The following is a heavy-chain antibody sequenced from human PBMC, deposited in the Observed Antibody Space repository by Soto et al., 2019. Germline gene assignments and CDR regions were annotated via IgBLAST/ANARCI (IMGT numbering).Heavy chain of an antibody. D-gene: IGHD3-22*01. CDR2: IYYSGST. J-gene: IGHJ4*02. V-gene: IGHV4-31*03. CDR3: AREPAGSDSSGYLGIFDY. Sequence: QVQLQESGPGLVKPSQTLSLTCTVSGGSISSGGYYWSWIRQHPGKGLEWIGYIYYSGSTYYNPSLKSRVTISVDTSKNRFSLKLSSVTAADTAVYYCAREPAGSDSSGYLGIFDYWGQGTLVTVSS. CDR1: GGSISSGGYY.